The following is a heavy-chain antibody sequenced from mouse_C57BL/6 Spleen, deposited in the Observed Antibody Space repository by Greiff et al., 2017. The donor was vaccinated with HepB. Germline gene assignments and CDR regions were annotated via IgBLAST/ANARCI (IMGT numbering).Heavy chain of an antibody. CDR2: IRSKSNNYAT. V-gene: IGHV10-1*01. Sequence: EVQLVESGGGLVQPKGSLKLSCAASGFSFNTYAMNWVRQAPGKGLEWVARIRSKSNNYATYYADSVKDRFTISRDDSESMLYLQMNNLKTEDTAMYYCVRQDNWLYFDYWGQGTTLTVSS. D-gene: IGHD4-1*02. J-gene: IGHJ2*01. CDR1: GFSFNTYA. CDR3: VRQDNWLYFDY.